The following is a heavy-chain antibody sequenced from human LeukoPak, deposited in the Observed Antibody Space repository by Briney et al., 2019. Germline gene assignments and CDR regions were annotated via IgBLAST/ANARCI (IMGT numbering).Heavy chain of an antibody. CDR2: IKQDGSEK. Sequence: PGGTLRLSCAASGFNFGNYGMNWVRQAPGKGLEWVANIKQDGSEKYYVDSVKGRFAISRDNAKNSLYLQMNSLRAEDTAVYYCASLRITMIVVVYDAFDIWGQGTMVTVSS. V-gene: IGHV3-7*01. D-gene: IGHD3-22*01. CDR3: ASLRITMIVVVYDAFDI. J-gene: IGHJ3*02. CDR1: GFNFGNYG.